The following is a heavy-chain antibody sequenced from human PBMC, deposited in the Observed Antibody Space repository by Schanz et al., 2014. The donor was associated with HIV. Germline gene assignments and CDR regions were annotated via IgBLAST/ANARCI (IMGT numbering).Heavy chain of an antibody. J-gene: IGHJ3*02. CDR2: INWNGDTT. V-gene: IGHV3-23*01. CDR3: ARGAGDTDWGRI. Sequence: EVQLLEFGGGLVRPGESLRLSCLASGFTFNNYAMSWVRQAPGKGLEWVAVINWNGDTTYYADSVKGRFTISRDNSKNTLFLQLNSLRAEDTAVYYCARGAGDTDWGRIWGQGTLVTVSS. CDR1: GFTFNNYA. D-gene: IGHD5-18*01.